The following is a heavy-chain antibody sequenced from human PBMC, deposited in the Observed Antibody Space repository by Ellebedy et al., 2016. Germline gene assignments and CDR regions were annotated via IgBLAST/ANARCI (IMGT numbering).Heavy chain of an antibody. V-gene: IGHV3-23*01. D-gene: IGHD6-19*01. CDR2: ILRSGSAI. Sequence: GGSLRLSXAASGFSFSNYAMTWVRQSPGKGLEWVSTILRSGSAIFYADSVMGRFTVSRDNSKTLLFLQMNSLRAEDTALYYCAKDGGWRGSDFWGQGTQVTVSS. CDR3: AKDGGWRGSDF. J-gene: IGHJ4*02. CDR1: GFSFSNYA.